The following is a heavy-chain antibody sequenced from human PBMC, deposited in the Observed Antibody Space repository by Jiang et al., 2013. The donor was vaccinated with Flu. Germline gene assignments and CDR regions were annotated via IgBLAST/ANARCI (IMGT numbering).Heavy chain of an antibody. Sequence: GLVKPSETLSLTCAVYGGSFSGYYWSWIRQPPGKGLEWIGEINHSGSTNYNPSLESRVTISVDTSKNQFSLKLSSVTAADTAVYYCARQVRDDLPSTVTTNFDYWGQGTLVTVSS. J-gene: IGHJ4*02. D-gene: IGHD4-17*01. CDR1: GGSFSGYY. CDR3: ARQVRDDLPSTVTTNFDY. CDR2: INHSGST. V-gene: IGHV4-34*01.